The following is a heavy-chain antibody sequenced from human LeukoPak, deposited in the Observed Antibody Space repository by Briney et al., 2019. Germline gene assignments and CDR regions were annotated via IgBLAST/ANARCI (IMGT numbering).Heavy chain of an antibody. D-gene: IGHD2-2*02. V-gene: IGHV3-23*01. J-gene: IGHJ4*02. CDR1: GFTFSSYA. CDR3: AKEVTGFCSSTGCYRGSDH. Sequence: PGGSLRLSCAASGFTFSSYAMSWVRQAPGKGLEWVSVLSNSGGSTYYADSVKGRFTISRDNSKNTLYLQMNSLRAEDTAVYFCAKEVTGFCSSTGCYRGSDHWGQGTLVTVSS. CDR2: LSNSGGST.